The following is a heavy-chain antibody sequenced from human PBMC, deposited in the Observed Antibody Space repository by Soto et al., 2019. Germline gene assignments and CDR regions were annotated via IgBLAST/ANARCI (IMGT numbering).Heavy chain of an antibody. CDR3: ANPPLYYDFWSGPGHFQH. D-gene: IGHD3-3*01. CDR1: GFTFTSFA. CDR2: ISGSGGAT. J-gene: IGHJ1*01. Sequence: GGSLRLSCAASGFTFTSFAVSWVRQAPGKGLEWVSAISGSGGATYYADSVKGRFTVSRDNSRNTVYLQMDSLRVEDTAVYYCANPPLYYDFWSGPGHFQHWGQGTLVTVSS. V-gene: IGHV3-23*01.